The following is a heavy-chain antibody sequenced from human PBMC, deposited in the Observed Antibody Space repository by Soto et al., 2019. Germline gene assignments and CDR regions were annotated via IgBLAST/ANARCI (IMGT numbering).Heavy chain of an antibody. V-gene: IGHV4-39*01. CDR2: IYYSGST. Sequence: QLQLQESGPGLVKPSETLSLTCTVSGGSISSSSFHWGWIRQPPGKGLEWIGSIYYSGSTYYSPSPMSRVTIAGDTSKNQFSLKLSSVTAADTAVYYCARRERAAGTDWWFDPWGQGTLVTVSS. CDR1: GGSISSSSFH. J-gene: IGHJ5*02. D-gene: IGHD6-13*01. CDR3: ARRERAAGTDWWFDP.